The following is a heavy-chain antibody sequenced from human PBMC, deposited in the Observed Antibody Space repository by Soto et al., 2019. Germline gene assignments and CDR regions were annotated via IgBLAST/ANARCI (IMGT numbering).Heavy chain of an antibody. CDR3: AKDLHAGVRYFDWLSTEDY. D-gene: IGHD3-9*01. CDR1: GFTFSSYG. Sequence: GGSLRLSCAASGFTFSSYGMHWVRQAPGKGLEWVAVISYDGSNKYYADSVKGRFTISRDNSKNTLYLQMNSLRAEDTAVYYGAKDLHAGVRYFDWLSTEDYWGQGTLVTVSS. CDR2: ISYDGSNK. J-gene: IGHJ4*02. V-gene: IGHV3-30*18.